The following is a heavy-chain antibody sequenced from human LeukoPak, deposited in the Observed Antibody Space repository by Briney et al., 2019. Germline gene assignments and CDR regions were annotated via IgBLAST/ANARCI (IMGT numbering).Heavy chain of an antibody. CDR3: ARAGGVDTAMDANFDY. D-gene: IGHD5-18*01. CDR2: IYHSGST. Sequence: SETLSLTCTVSGGSISTYYWNWIRQPPGKGLEWIGYIYHSGSTNYNPSLRSRVTISVDTSKNHFSLRLSSVTAADTAMYYCARAGGVDTAMDANFDYWGQGTLVTVSS. CDR1: GGSISTYY. V-gene: IGHV4-59*01. J-gene: IGHJ4*02.